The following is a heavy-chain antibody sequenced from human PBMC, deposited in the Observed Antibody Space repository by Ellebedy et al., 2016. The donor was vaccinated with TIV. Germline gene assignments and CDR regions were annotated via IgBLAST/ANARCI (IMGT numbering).Heavy chain of an antibody. Sequence: ASVKVSCKASGYTFTGYYMHWVRQAPGQGLEWMGWINPNSGDTNFAQKFQGRVTMTRDTSISTAYMELSRLRSDDTAVYYCARLIVVVTATPYGMDVWGQGTTVTVSS. CDR2: INPNSGDT. J-gene: IGHJ6*02. V-gene: IGHV1-2*02. CDR1: GYTFTGYY. D-gene: IGHD2-21*02. CDR3: ARLIVVVTATPYGMDV.